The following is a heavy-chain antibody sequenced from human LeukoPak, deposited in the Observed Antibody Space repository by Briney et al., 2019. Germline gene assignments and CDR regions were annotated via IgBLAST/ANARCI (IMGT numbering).Heavy chain of an antibody. Sequence: PGGSLRLSCAASGFTFSDYYMSWIRQAPGKGLEWVSYISSSGSTIYYADSVKGRFTISRDNAKNSLYLQMNSLRAEDTAVYYCAKAVAAAGTRVAWFDPWGQGTLVTVSS. CDR2: ISSSGSTI. V-gene: IGHV3-11*01. CDR3: AKAVAAAGTRVAWFDP. J-gene: IGHJ5*02. CDR1: GFTFSDYY. D-gene: IGHD6-13*01.